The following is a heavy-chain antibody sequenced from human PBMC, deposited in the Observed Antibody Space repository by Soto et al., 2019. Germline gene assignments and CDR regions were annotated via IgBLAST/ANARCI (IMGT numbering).Heavy chain of an antibody. J-gene: IGHJ4*02. V-gene: IGHV3-30-3*01. CDR1: GFTFSDYA. Sequence: PGGSLRLSCAASGFTFSDYAMHWVRQAPGKGLEWVAVISYDGSNKYYADSVKGRFTVSRDNSKNTLYLQVNSLRAEDTAVYYCARDKRDLRFLEWSYYFDYWGQGTLVTVSS. CDR2: ISYDGSNK. CDR3: ARDKRDLRFLEWSYYFDY. D-gene: IGHD3-3*01.